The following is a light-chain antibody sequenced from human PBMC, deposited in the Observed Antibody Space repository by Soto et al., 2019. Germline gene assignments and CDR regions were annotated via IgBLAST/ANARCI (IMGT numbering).Light chain of an antibody. Sequence: DIQMTQSPSTLSASVGDRVTITCRASQSVNTWLAWYQQKPGKAPKTLIYDASDLESGVPSRFSGSGSGTEFTLTISSLQTDDFATYYCQQYHAYSRTFGQGTKVDIK. CDR3: QQYHAYSRT. CDR2: DAS. V-gene: IGKV1-5*01. CDR1: QSVNTW. J-gene: IGKJ1*01.